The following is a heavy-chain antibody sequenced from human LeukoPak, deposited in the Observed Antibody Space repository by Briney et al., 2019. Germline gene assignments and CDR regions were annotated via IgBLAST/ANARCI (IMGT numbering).Heavy chain of an antibody. CDR2: INSDGSST. V-gene: IGHV3-74*01. CDR3: ARDLKLVGATTAYFDY. Sequence: GGSLRLSCAASGFTFSSYWMHWVRQAPGKGLAWVSRINSDGSSTSYADSVKGRFTISRDNAKNTLYLQMNSLRAEDTAVYYCARDLKLVGATTAYFDYWGQGTLVTVSS. CDR1: GFTFSSYW. D-gene: IGHD1-26*01. J-gene: IGHJ4*02.